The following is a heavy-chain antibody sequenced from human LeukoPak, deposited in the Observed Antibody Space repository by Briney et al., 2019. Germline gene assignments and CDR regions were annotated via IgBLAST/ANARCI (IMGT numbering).Heavy chain of an antibody. V-gene: IGHV4-39*01. CDR2: IFYSGST. CDR3: ARGTGTSVPIPPYYYYYYMNV. D-gene: IGHD2-2*02. Sequence: SETLSLTCTVSGGSISTSNYYWGWIRQPPGKGLEWIGNIFYSGSTYYSPSLRSRVTISVDKSKNQFSLKLSSVTAADTAVYYCARGTGTSVPIPPYYYYYYMNVWGKGTTVTISS. CDR1: GGSISTSNYY. J-gene: IGHJ6*03.